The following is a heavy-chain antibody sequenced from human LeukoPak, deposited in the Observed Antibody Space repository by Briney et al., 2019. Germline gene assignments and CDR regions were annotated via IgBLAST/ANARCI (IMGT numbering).Heavy chain of an antibody. CDR3: ARGFAYGDTGSFDY. CDR2: IHYRGST. CDR1: GGSISSYY. D-gene: IGHD4-17*01. Sequence: SETLSLTCTVSGGSISSYYWSWIRQPPGKGLEWIGYIHYRGSTTYNPSLKSRATISVDTSKKQFSLKLSSVTAADTAVYYCARGFAYGDTGSFDYWGQGTLVTVSS. J-gene: IGHJ4*02. V-gene: IGHV4-59*01.